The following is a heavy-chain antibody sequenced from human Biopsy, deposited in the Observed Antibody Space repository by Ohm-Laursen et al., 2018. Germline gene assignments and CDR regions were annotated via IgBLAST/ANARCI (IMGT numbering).Heavy chain of an antibody. J-gene: IGHJ4*02. Sequence: ASVKASCKPSGYTFTDYYIHWARQAPGQGPEWMGWINPKSGGTKYAQKFQGRVTMTRDTSIDTVHMELSRLTSDDTALYYCAKDCGLGGDRDYWGQGTLVTVSS. D-gene: IGHD2-21*01. CDR1: GYTFTDYY. V-gene: IGHV1-2*02. CDR2: INPKSGGT. CDR3: AKDCGLGGDRDY.